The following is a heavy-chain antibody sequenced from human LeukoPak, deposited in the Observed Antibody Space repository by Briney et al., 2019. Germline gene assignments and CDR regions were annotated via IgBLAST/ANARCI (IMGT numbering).Heavy chain of an antibody. J-gene: IGHJ4*02. CDR3: ARRSDDYDSSAYYH. CDR2: VNPNSGNT. D-gene: IGHD3-22*01. Sequence: ATVKVSCKTSGYTFTSYDLNWVRQATGQGLEWMGWVNPNSGNTGYAQKFQGRVTMTMDPSISTAYMELSSLRSEDTAVYYCARRSDDYDSSAYYHWGQGTLVTVSS. CDR1: GYTFTSYD. V-gene: IGHV1-8*01.